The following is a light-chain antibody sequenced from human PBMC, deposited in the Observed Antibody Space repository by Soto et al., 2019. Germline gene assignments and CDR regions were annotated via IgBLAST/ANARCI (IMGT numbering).Light chain of an antibody. V-gene: IGKV3-15*01. Sequence: EIVMTQSPATLSVSPGGRATLSCRASQSISDTLAWYQQKPGQAPRLLIHGASTRATGFPARFSGSGSGTDFTLTISSLQSEDFAVYYCQQRSNRPLTFGQGTRLEIK. CDR2: GAS. J-gene: IGKJ5*01. CDR1: QSISDT. CDR3: QQRSNRPLT.